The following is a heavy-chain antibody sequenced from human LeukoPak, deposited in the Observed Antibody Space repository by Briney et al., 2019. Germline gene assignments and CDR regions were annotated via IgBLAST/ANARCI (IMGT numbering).Heavy chain of an antibody. CDR1: GGSISSYY. J-gene: IGHJ4*02. CDR2: IYSSGST. CDR3: ARTYSTSSNFDY. D-gene: IGHD2-2*01. Sequence: SETLSLTCTVSGGSISSYYWSWVRQPPGKGLEWIGYIYSSGSTNYNPSLKSRVTISVDTSKKQFSLRLSSVTAADTALYYCARTYSTSSNFDYWGQGTLVTVSS. V-gene: IGHV4-4*09.